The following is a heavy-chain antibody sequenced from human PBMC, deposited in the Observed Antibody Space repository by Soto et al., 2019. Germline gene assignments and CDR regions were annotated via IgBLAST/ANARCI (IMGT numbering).Heavy chain of an antibody. CDR3: AKWKWELPNTPDY. V-gene: IGHV3-30*18. Sequence: GGSLRLSCAASGFTFSSYGMHWVRQAPGKGLEWVAVISYDGSNKYYADSVKGRFTISRDNSKNTLYLQMNSLRAEDTAVYYCAKWKWELPNTPDYWGQGTLVTVSS. CDR2: ISYDGSNK. D-gene: IGHD1-26*01. J-gene: IGHJ4*02. CDR1: GFTFSSYG.